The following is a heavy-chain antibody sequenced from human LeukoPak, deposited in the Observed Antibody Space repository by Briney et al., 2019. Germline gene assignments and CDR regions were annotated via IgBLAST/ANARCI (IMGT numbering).Heavy chain of an antibody. J-gene: IGHJ4*02. CDR1: GGSISSGGYY. D-gene: IGHD3-10*01. CDR2: IYYTGGT. CDR3: ARTYYYGSGSYYPLDY. Sequence: PSQTLSLTCTVSGGSISSGGYYWSWIRQHPGKGLEWIGYIYYTGGTFYNPSLKSRVTISVDTSKNQFSLKLSPVTAADTAVYYCARTYYYGSGSYYPLDYWGQGTLVTVSS. V-gene: IGHV4-31*03.